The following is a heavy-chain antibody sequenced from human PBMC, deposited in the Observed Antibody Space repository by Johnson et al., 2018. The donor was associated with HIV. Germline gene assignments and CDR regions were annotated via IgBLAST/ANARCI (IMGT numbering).Heavy chain of an antibody. CDR3: ARGGRKWELLGDDAFDI. V-gene: IGHV3-13*01. D-gene: IGHD1-26*01. Sequence: VQLVESGGGVVQPGRSLRLSCAASGFTFSSYAMHCVRQAPGKGLEWVSAIGTAGDTYYPGSVKGRFTISRENAKNSLYLQMNSLRAGDTAVYYCARGGRKWELLGDDAFDIWGQGTMVTVSS. CDR2: IGTAGDT. CDR1: GFTFSSYA. J-gene: IGHJ3*02.